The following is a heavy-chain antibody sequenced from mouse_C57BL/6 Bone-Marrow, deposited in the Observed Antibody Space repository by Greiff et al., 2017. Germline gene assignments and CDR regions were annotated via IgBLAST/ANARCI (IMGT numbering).Heavy chain of an antibody. CDR1: GYTFTSYG. CDR3: AIGYRYAY. Sequence: VKLQESGAELARPGASVKLSCKASGYTFTSYGISWVKQRTGQGLEWIGEIYPRSGNTYYNEQFKGKATLTADKSSSTAYMELRSLTSEDSAVYFCAIGYRYAYWGQGTLVTVSA. J-gene: IGHJ3*01. V-gene: IGHV1-81*01. CDR2: IYPRSGNT. D-gene: IGHD2-2*01.